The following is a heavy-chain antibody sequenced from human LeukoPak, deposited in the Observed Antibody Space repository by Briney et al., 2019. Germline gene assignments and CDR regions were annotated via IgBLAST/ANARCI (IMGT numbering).Heavy chain of an antibody. Sequence: GRSLRVSCAASVFIFSNYVMHWVRQAPGKGLEWVAVIWYDGSNKYYADSVKGPFTISRDNSKNTVCLQMNSLRAGDTAVYYCARGLRNTDTFDIWGQGTMVTVSS. J-gene: IGHJ3*02. V-gene: IGHV3-33*01. CDR3: ARGLRNTDTFDI. CDR1: VFIFSNYV. CDR2: IWYDGSNK.